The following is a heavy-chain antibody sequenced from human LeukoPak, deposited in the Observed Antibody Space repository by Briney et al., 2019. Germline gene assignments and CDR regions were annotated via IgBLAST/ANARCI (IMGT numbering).Heavy chain of an antibody. D-gene: IGHD3-22*01. V-gene: IGHV1-8*01. CDR3: ARGLGSYDSSELTWPMISF. J-gene: IGHJ4*02. Sequence: ASVKVSCKASGYTFTSYEINWVRQATGHGLEWMGWMNPDNGDTAYAQRFQGRITMTRSTSITTAYMELSSLRSEDTAVYYCARGLGSYDSSELTWPMISFWGQGTQVTVSS. CDR1: GYTFTSYE. CDR2: MNPDNGDT.